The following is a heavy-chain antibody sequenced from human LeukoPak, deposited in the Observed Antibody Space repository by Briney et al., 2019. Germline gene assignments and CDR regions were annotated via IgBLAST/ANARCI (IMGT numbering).Heavy chain of an antibody. CDR2: IKQDGTDK. CDR1: GFTFSSYW. CDR3: ARASMGGRDYHLDS. Sequence: GGSLRLSCAASGFTFSSYWMTWVRQAPGKGLEWVANIKQDGTDKYYVDSVKGRFTISRDNAKNSLFLQLCSLRADDTAVYYCARASMGGRDYHLDSWGQGTLVTVSS. D-gene: IGHD4/OR15-4a*01. J-gene: IGHJ4*02. V-gene: IGHV3-7*01.